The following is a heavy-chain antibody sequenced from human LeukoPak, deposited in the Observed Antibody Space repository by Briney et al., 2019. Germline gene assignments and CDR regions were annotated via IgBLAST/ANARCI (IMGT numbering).Heavy chain of an antibody. CDR2: INPSGGST. D-gene: IGHD6-19*01. CDR1: GYTFTSYY. V-gene: IGHV1-46*01. Sequence: ASVKVSCKASGYTFTSYYMHWVRQAPGQGLEWMGIINPSGGSTSYAQKFQGRVTMTRDTSTSTVYMELSSLRSEDTAVYYCARVPYTGYSSGWYGYYFDYWGLGTLVTVSS. CDR3: ARVPYTGYSSGWYGYYFDY. J-gene: IGHJ4*02.